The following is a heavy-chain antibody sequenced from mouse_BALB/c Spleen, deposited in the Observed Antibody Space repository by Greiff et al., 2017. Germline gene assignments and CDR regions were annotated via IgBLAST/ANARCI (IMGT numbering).Heavy chain of an antibody. CDR1: GFAFSSYD. D-gene: IGHD1-1*01. Sequence: EVKVVESGGGLVKPGGSLKLSCAASGFAFSSYDMSWVRQTPEKRLEWVAYISSGGGSTYYPDTVKGRFTISRDNAKNTLYLQMSSLKSEDTAMYYCARHFYYYGSRGFAYWGQGTLVTVSA. CDR3: ARHFYYYGSRGFAY. CDR2: ISSGGGST. V-gene: IGHV5-12-1*01. J-gene: IGHJ3*01.